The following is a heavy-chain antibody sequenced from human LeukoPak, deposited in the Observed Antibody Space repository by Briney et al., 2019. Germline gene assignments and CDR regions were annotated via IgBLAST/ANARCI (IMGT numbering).Heavy chain of an antibody. CDR3: AKDRGIQTYFYYYYMDV. CDR1: GFTFSSYG. Sequence: GGSLRLSCAASGFTFSSYGMNWVRQAPGKGLEWVSSISSGSTYTYYADSVKGRFTISRDNSKTTVFLQMNSLRAEDTAVYFCAKDRGIQTYFYYYYMDVWGKGTTVTISS. D-gene: IGHD5-18*01. J-gene: IGHJ6*03. CDR2: ISSGSTYT. V-gene: IGHV3-21*01.